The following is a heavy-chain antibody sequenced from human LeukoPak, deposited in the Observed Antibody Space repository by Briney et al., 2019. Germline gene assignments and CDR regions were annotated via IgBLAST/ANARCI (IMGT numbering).Heavy chain of an antibody. J-gene: IGHJ4*02. V-gene: IGHV1-8*01. CDR3: ARARIAVAGTGGYFDY. CDR1: GYTFTSYD. D-gene: IGHD6-19*01. Sequence: ASVKVSCKASGYTFTSYDINWVRQATGQGLEWMGWMNPNSGNTGYAQKFQGRVTMTRNTSISTAYMELSSLRSEDTAVYYCARARIAVAGTGGYFDYWGQGTLVTVSS. CDR2: MNPNSGNT.